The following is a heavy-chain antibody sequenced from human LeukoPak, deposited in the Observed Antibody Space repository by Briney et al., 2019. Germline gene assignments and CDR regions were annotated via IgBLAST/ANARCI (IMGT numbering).Heavy chain of an antibody. CDR2: ISYDGSNK. Sequence: GGSLRLSCAASGFTFSSYAMHWVRQAPGKGLEWVAVISYDGSNKYYADSVKGRFTISRDNSKNTLYLQMNRLRAEDTAVYYCARDIQRYSSSWYRFGDYWGQGTLVTVSS. CDR1: GFTFSSYA. D-gene: IGHD6-13*01. V-gene: IGHV3-30-3*01. J-gene: IGHJ4*02. CDR3: ARDIQRYSSSWYRFGDY.